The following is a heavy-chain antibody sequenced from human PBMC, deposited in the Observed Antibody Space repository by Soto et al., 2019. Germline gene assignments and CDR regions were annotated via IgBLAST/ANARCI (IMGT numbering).Heavy chain of an antibody. CDR2: MSAYSGNT. Sequence: ASVKVSCKASGYTFTSYGISWVRQAPGQGLEWMGWMSAYSGNTDYPQKLQGRVTMTRDTSTSTAYMELRSLRSDDTAVYYCTRDRITVIISLKLDYWDQGSLV. V-gene: IGHV1-18*01. D-gene: IGHD4-17*01. J-gene: IGHJ4*02. CDR3: TRDRITVIISLKLDY. CDR1: GYTFTSYG.